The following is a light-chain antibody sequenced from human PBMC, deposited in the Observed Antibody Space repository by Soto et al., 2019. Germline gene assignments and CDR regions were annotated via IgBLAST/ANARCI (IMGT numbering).Light chain of an antibody. CDR2: GAS. V-gene: IGKV3-20*01. J-gene: IGKJ1*01. CDR3: QQYGSSPTP. CDR1: QSVSSSY. Sequence: IVLTQSPETLSLSPWERATLSCRSSQSVSSSYLAWYQQKPGQAPRLLIYGASSRATGIPGRFSGSGSGTDFTLTISRLEPEDFAVYYCQQYGSSPTPFGQGTKVDVK.